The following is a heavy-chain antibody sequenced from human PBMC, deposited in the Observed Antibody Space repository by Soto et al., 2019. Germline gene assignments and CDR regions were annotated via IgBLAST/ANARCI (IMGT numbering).Heavy chain of an antibody. CDR3: ARAWYYYDSSGYYLNGMDV. Sequence: PSQTLSLTCAISGDSVSSNSAAWNWIRQSPSRGLEWLGRTYYRSKWYNDYAVSVKSRITINPDTSKNQFSLQLNSVTPEDTAVYYCARAWYYYDSSGYYLNGMDVWGQGTTVTVSS. D-gene: IGHD3-22*01. CDR1: GDSVSSNSAA. CDR2: TYYRSKWYN. J-gene: IGHJ6*02. V-gene: IGHV6-1*01.